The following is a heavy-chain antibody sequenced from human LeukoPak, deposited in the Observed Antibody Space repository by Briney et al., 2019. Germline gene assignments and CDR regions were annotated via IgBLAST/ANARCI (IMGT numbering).Heavy chain of an antibody. CDR3: ATLPYYYDSSGSYYFDY. CDR1: GFTFSNYG. J-gene: IGHJ4*02. V-gene: IGHV3-30*02. CDR2: IRYDGSNK. Sequence: SGGSLRLSCAASGFTFSNYGMHWVRQAPGKGLEWVAFIRYDGSNKYYADSVKGRFTISRDNSKNTLYLQMNSLRVEDTAVYYCATLPYYYDSSGSYYFDYWGQGTLVTVSS. D-gene: IGHD3-22*01.